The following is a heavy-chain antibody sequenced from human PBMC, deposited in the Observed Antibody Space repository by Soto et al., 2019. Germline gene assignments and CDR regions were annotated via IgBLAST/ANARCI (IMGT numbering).Heavy chain of an antibody. CDR3: ARVSELGIVYYYYYGMDV. V-gene: IGHV4-34*01. CDR1: GGSFSGYY. J-gene: IGHJ6*02. D-gene: IGHD7-27*01. Sequence: TSETLSLTCAVYGGSFSGYYWSWIRQPPGKGLEWIGEINHSGSTNYNPSLKSRVTISVDTSKNQFSLKLSSVTAADTAVYYCARVSELGIVYYYYYGMDVWGQGTTVTVSS. CDR2: INHSGST.